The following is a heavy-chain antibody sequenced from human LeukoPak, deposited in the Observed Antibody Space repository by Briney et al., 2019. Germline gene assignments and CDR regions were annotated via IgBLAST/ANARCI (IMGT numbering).Heavy chain of an antibody. CDR1: VYTLTNYD. J-gene: IGHJ5*02. Sequence: ASVMVSCKASVYTLTNYDINWVRPATGQGLEWMGWMNPRSGDTRYSQKFQGRLTIARNTSMNTAYMELSSLKSEDTAVYYCARSKAVGGAGWLDPWGQGTLVIVSS. V-gene: IGHV1-8*01. D-gene: IGHD6-19*01. CDR2: MNPRSGDT. CDR3: ARSKAVGGAGWLDP.